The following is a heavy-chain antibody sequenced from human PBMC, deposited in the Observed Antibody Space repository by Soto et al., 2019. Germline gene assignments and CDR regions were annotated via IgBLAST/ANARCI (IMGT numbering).Heavy chain of an antibody. CDR3: ARNLDEGYYYYYMDV. CDR1: GGTFSSYT. Sequence: SVKVSCKTSGGTFSSYTISWVRQAPGQGLEWMGRIIPILGIANYAQKFQGRVTITADKSTSTAYMELSSLRSEDTAVYYCARNLDEGYYYYYMDVWGKGATVTVSS. V-gene: IGHV1-69*02. CDR2: IIPILGIA. J-gene: IGHJ6*03.